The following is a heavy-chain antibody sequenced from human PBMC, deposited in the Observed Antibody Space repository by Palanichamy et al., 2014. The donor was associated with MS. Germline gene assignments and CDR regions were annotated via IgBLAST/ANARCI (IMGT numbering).Heavy chain of an antibody. J-gene: IGHJ4*02. CDR1: GYTFTAYY. D-gene: IGHD2-15*01. CDR3: ARVPFSIVVFSGGLDY. Sequence: QVQLVQSGAEVKRPGASVKVSCKASGYTFTAYYMHWVRQAPGQGLEWLGWINPNGAATKYAQKFQHRVTMTRDTSISTAYMELSSLKSDDTAVYYCARVPFSIVVFSGGLDYWGQGTLVTVSS. CDR2: INPNGAAT. V-gene: IGHV1-2*02.